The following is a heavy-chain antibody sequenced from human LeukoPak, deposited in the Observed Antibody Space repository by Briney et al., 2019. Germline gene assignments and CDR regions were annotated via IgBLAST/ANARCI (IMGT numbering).Heavy chain of an antibody. D-gene: IGHD3-3*01. CDR2: INSDGSST. J-gene: IGHJ6*03. Sequence: GGSLRLSCAASGFTFSSYWMPWVRQAPGKGLVWVSRINSDGSSTSYADSVKGRFTISRDNAKNTLYLQMNSLRAEDTAVYYCASLGHAGYYDFWSGYYMPYYMDVWGKGTTVTVSS. CDR3: ASLGHAGYYDFWSGYYMPYYMDV. CDR1: GFTFSSYW. V-gene: IGHV3-74*01.